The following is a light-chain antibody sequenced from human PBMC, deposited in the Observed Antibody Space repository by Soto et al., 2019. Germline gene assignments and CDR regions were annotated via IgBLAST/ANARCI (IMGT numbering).Light chain of an antibody. V-gene: IGLV1-40*01. CDR2: GNS. J-gene: IGLJ1*01. CDR3: QSYDSSLSGRYV. Sequence: QAVLTQPPSVPGAPGQRVTISCTGSSSNIGAGYDVHWYQQLPGTAPKLLIYGNSNRPSGVPDRFSGSKSGTSASLAITGLQPEDEADYYCQSYDSSLSGRYVFGTGTKLTVL. CDR1: SSNIGAGYD.